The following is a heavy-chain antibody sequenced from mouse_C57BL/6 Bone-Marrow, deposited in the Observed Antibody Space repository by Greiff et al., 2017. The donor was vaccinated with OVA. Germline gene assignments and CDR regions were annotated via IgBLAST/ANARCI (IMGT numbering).Heavy chain of an antibody. CDR1: GFTFSDYY. CDR2: INYDGSST. CDR3: ARLDPYYAMDY. Sequence: EVQLVESEGGLVQPGRSMKLSCTASGFTFSDYYMAWVRQVPEKGLEWVANINYDGSSTYYLDSLKSRFIISRDNAKNILYLQMSSLKSEDTATYYCARLDPYYAMDYWGQGTSVTVSS. V-gene: IGHV5-16*01. J-gene: IGHJ4*01. D-gene: IGHD3-3*01.